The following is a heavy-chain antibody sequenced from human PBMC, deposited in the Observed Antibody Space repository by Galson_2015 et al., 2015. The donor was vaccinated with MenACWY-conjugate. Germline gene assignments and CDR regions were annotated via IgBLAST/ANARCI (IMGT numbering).Heavy chain of an antibody. CDR3: ARDLGFYCSRNDCYSPY. CDR2: IKQDGGEK. CDR1: GFIFNNYW. Sequence: SLRLSCAASGFIFNNYWMSWVRQVPGKGPEWVANIKQDGGEKYYVDSVRGRFTISRDNAKNSLYLQMNSLRAEDTAVYYCARDLGFYCSRNDCYSPYWGQGTLVTVSS. V-gene: IGHV3-7*03. J-gene: IGHJ4*02. D-gene: IGHD2-2*01.